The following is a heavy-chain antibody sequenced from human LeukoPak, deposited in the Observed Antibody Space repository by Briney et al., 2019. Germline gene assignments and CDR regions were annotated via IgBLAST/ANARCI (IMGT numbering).Heavy chain of an antibody. J-gene: IGHJ3*02. D-gene: IGHD6-19*01. CDR1: GGSFSGYY. CDR3: ARHGYSSGWDHAFDI. CDR2: INHSGST. V-gene: IGHV4-34*01. Sequence: SETLSLTCAVYGGSFSGYYWSWIRQPPGKGLEWIGEINHSGSTNYNPSLKSRVTISVDTSKNQFSLKLSSVTAADTAVYYCARHGYSSGWDHAFDIWGQGTMVTVSS.